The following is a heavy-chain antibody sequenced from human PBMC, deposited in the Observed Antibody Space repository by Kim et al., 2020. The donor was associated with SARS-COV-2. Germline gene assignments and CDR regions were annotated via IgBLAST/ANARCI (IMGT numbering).Heavy chain of an antibody. CDR1: GFTFSSYA. Sequence: GGSLRLSCAASGFTFSSYAMHWVRQAPGKGLEWVAVISYDGSNKYYADSVKGRFTISRDNSKNTLYLQMNSLRAEDTAVYYCARERGDYYDSSGPDAFDIWGQGTMVTVSS. V-gene: IGHV3-30*04. CDR2: ISYDGSNK. CDR3: ARERGDYYDSSGPDAFDI. J-gene: IGHJ3*02. D-gene: IGHD3-22*01.